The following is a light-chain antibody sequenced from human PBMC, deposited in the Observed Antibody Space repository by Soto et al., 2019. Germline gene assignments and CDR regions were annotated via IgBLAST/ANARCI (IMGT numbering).Light chain of an antibody. V-gene: IGKV1-5*01. J-gene: IGKJ3*01. CDR3: QQYQSYFLT. Sequence: DIQMTQSPSTLSASVGERVTITCRASQSISRYLAWYQQNSGQAPKLLIYDASSLESGVPARFSGSGFGTEFTLTSSGLQPDDFATYHCQQYQSYFLTFGPGTTVDMK. CDR2: DAS. CDR1: QSISRY.